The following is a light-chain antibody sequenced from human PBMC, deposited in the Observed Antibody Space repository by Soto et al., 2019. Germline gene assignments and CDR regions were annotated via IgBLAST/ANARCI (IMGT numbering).Light chain of an antibody. CDR1: NSDIGTYNL. J-gene: IGLJ1*01. Sequence: QSALTQPASVSGSPGQSITISCTGTNSDIGTYNLVSWYQHHPGKAPKLIIYEGSKRSSGYSNRFSGSQSGNTASLTISGLQAEDEADYYCCAYAGYSTFVFGTGTKLTVL. CDR3: CAYAGYSTFV. CDR2: EGS. V-gene: IGLV2-23*01.